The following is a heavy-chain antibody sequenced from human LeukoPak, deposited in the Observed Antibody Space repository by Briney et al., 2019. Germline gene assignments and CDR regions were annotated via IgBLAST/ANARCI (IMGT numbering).Heavy chain of an antibody. CDR3: ARDNYYDSSGYRGIDY. CDR1: GDSASSNSAA. CDR2: TYYRSKWYN. D-gene: IGHD3-22*01. V-gene: IGHV6-1*01. Sequence: SQTLSLTCAISGDSASSNSAAWNWIRQSPSRGLEWLGRTYYRSKWYNDYAVSVKSRITINPDTSKNQFSLQLNSVTPEDTAVYYCARDNYYDSSGYRGIDYWGQGTLVTVSS. J-gene: IGHJ4*02.